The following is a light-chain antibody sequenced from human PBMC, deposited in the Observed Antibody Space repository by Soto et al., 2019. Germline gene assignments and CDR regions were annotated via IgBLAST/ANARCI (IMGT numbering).Light chain of an antibody. Sequence: DIQITKSPSSLSSSVRDRVTITCLSSQSISSYLNWYQQKPVKAPKLLIYAASSLQSGVPSRFSGSGSGTDFTLTISSLQPEDFATYYCQQSYSTPPWTFGQGTKVDIK. CDR2: AAS. J-gene: IGKJ1*01. CDR1: QSISSY. CDR3: QQSYSTPPWT. V-gene: IGKV1-39*01.